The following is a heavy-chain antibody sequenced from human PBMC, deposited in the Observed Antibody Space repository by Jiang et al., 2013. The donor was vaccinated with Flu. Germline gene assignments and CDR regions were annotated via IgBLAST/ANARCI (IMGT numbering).Heavy chain of an antibody. V-gene: IGHV4-34*01. CDR1: GSFSGYY. CDR2: INHSGST. J-gene: IGHJ5*02. Sequence: GSFSGYYWSWIRQPPGKGLEWIGEINHSGSTNYNPSLKSRVTISVDTSKNQFSLKLSSVTAADTAVYYCARGGPTQGGGWFDPWGQGTLVTVSS. CDR3: ARGGPTQGGGWFDP. D-gene: IGHD3-16*01.